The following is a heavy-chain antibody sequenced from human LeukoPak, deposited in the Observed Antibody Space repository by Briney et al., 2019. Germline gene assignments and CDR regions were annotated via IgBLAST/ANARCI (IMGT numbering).Heavy chain of an antibody. CDR3: ATLPYYYDSSGSYYFDY. V-gene: IGHV3-74*01. CDR2: INSDGSST. J-gene: IGHJ4*02. Sequence: GGSLRLSCTASGFTFSTYWMHWVRQAPGKGLVWVSRINSDGSSTTYVDSVKGRFTISRDNAKNTLYLQMNSLRAEDTAVYYCATLPYYYDSSGSYYFDYWGQGTLVTVSS. D-gene: IGHD3-22*01. CDR1: GFTFSTYW.